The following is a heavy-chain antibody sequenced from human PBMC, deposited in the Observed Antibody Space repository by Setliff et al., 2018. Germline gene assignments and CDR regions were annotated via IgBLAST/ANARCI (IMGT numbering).Heavy chain of an antibody. Sequence: SETLSLTCTVSGASVTSFDYYWSWIRQPPGKGLEYIGHISHGVSTSYSPSLKSRLSTSADTSKNQFSLKLTSVTAAGTAVYYCARTHCTTTSCFYFHYWGQGTVVTSPQ. CDR1: GASVTSFDYY. CDR3: ARTHCTTTSCFYFHY. V-gene: IGHV4-30-4*01. CDR2: ISHGVST. D-gene: IGHD2-2*01. J-gene: IGHJ4*02.